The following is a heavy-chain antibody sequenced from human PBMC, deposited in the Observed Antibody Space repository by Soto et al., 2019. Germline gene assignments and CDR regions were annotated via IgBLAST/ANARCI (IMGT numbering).Heavy chain of an antibody. V-gene: IGHV1-69*06. CDR3: ASLRDSSGYYYYYYGMDV. J-gene: IGHJ6*02. CDR1: GGTFSSYA. CDR2: IIPIFGTA. D-gene: IGHD3-22*01. Sequence: SVKVSCKASGGTFSSYAISWVRQAPGQGLEWMGGIIPIFGTANYAQKFQGRVTITADKSTSTAYMELSSLRSEDTAVYYCASLRDSSGYYYYYYGMDVWGQGTTVTVSS.